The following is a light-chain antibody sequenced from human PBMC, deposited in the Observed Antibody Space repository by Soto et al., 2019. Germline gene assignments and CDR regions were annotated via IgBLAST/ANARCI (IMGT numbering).Light chain of an antibody. CDR3: QQSGSSPPYT. CDR2: GAS. CDR1: QSVSSSY. V-gene: IGKV3-20*01. Sequence: EIVLTQSPGTLSLSPGERATLSCRASQSVSSSYLAWYQQKPGQAPRLLIYGASSRATGIPDRFSGSGSGTDFTLTITRLEPEDIAVYYCQQSGSSPPYTFGQGTKLEIK. J-gene: IGKJ2*01.